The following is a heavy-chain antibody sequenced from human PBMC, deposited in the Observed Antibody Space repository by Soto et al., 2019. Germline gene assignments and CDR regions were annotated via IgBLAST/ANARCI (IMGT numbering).Heavy chain of an antibody. CDR2: IKQDGSEK. V-gene: IGHV3-7*01. J-gene: IGHJ6*02. CDR3: ARGHCSRTSCYTGGYYYYPMDV. CDR1: GFTFSSYW. Sequence: GGSLRLSCAASGFTFSSYWMSWVRQAPGKGLEWVANIKQDGSEKYYVDSVKGRFTISRDNAKNSLYLQMNSLRAEDTAVYHCARGHCSRTSCYTGGYYYYPMDVWGQGTTVTVSS. D-gene: IGHD2-2*01.